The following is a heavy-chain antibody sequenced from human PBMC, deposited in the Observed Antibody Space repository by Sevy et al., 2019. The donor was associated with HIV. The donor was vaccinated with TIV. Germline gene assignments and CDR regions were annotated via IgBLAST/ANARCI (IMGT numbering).Heavy chain of an antibody. CDR2: FSSSSSYI. V-gene: IGHV3-21*01. Sequence: GGSLRLSCAASGFTFSSYSMNWVRQAPGKGLEWVSPFSSSSSYIYYADSVKGRFTISRDNAKNSLYLQMNSLRAEDTAVYYCARTSGTADYWGQGTLVTVSS. D-gene: IGHD5-18*01. CDR1: GFTFSSYS. J-gene: IGHJ4*02. CDR3: ARTSGTADY.